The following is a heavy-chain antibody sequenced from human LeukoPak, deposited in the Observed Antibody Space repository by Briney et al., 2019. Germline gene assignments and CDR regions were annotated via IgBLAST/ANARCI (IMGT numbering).Heavy chain of an antibody. D-gene: IGHD3-16*02. CDR2: IYYCGST. CDR1: GGSISSYY. J-gene: IGHJ3*02. Sequence: SETLSLTCTVSGGSISSYYWSWIRQPPGKGLEWIGYIYYCGSTNYNPSLKSRVTISVDTSKDQFSLKLSSVIAADTAVYYCARGSMITFGGVIGDAFDIWGQGTMVTVSS. V-gene: IGHV4-59*01. CDR3: ARGSMITFGGVIGDAFDI.